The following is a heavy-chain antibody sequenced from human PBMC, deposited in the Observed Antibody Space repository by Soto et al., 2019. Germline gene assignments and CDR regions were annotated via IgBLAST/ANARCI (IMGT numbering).Heavy chain of an antibody. D-gene: IGHD3-16*01. CDR1: GFTFNSYS. CDR3: ARDWGDQGFGLDY. J-gene: IGHJ4*02. Sequence: QVPLVESGGGVVQPGRSLRLSCEASGFTFNSYSMHWVRQAPGEGPVWVAIISSDGTHKYYADSVKGRFTISRDNSKNALYLQMNSLRIEDTAVYYCARDWGDQGFGLDYWGQGTVLIVSS. V-gene: IGHV3-30-3*01. CDR2: ISSDGTHK.